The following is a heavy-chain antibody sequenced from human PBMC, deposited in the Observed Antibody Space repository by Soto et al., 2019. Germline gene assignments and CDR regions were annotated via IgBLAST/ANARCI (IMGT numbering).Heavy chain of an antibody. CDR1: GYTLTGYY. V-gene: IGHV1-2*02. J-gene: IGHJ5*02. CDR3: ARGPSYDFWSGYPMNWFDP. CDR2: INPNSGGT. Sequence: ASVKVSCKASGYTLTGYYMRWVRQAPEQGVEWMGWINPNSGGTNYAQKFQGRVTMTRDTSISTAYMELSRLRSDDTAVYYCARGPSYDFWSGYPMNWFDPWGQGTLVTVSS. D-gene: IGHD3-3*01.